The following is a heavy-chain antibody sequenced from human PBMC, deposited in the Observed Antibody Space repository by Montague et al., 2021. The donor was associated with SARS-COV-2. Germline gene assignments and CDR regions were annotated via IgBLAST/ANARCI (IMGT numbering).Heavy chain of an antibody. Sequence: SLRLSCAASGFTFISYSLNWVRQTPGKGLEWMSYISSSTNIIYYADSVTGRFTISRDNARNSLYLQMNSLRVDDTAVYYCAKDLVLRAARPDALDVWGQGTVVTVSS. V-gene: IGHV3-48*04. CDR1: GFTFISYS. CDR2: ISSSTNII. CDR3: AKDLVLRAARPDALDV. J-gene: IGHJ3*01. D-gene: IGHD6-6*01.